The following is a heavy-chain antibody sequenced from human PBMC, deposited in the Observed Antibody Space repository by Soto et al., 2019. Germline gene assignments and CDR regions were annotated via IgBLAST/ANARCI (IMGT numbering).Heavy chain of an antibody. CDR1: GYTFTSYV. CDR2: INVGNGNT. V-gene: IGHV1-3*01. J-gene: IGHJ2*01. Sequence: ASVKVSCKASGYTFTSYVIHWVRQAPGQSLEWMGWINVGNGNTEYSHKLQGRVTITRDTSANTVYMELSSLRSEDTAVYYCARGGSLYWYFDLWGRGTLVTVSS. CDR3: ARGGSLYWYFDL. D-gene: IGHD1-26*01.